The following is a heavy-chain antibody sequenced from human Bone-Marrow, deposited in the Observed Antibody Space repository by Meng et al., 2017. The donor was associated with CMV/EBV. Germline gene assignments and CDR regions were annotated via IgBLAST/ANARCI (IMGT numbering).Heavy chain of an antibody. CDR3: ARVVGYSSSEAAGASPAETPFDY. Sequence: GGSLRLSCAASGFTFSSYAMSWVRQAPGKGLEWVSVIYSGGSSTYYADSVKGRFTISRDNSKNTLYLQMNSLRAEDTAVYYCARVVGYSSSEAAGASPAETPFDYWGQGTLVAVSS. CDR1: GFTFSSYA. V-gene: IGHV3-23*03. J-gene: IGHJ4*02. D-gene: IGHD6-6*01. CDR2: IYSGGSST.